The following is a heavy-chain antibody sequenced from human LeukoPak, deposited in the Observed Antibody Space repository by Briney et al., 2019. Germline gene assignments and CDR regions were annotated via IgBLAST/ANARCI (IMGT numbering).Heavy chain of an antibody. D-gene: IGHD3-3*01. CDR2: IYYSGST. V-gene: IGHV4-39*01. Sequence: SETRSLTSTLDAGSITSSSYYWGWTRQPPGKGLEWIGSIYYSGSTYCNASPKSRLTISVDTSKDQFSLKLSSVTAADTAVYYCARRPRFLEWFFDYWGPGTLVTVSS. CDR3: ARRPRFLEWFFDY. CDR1: AGSITSSSYY. J-gene: IGHJ4*02.